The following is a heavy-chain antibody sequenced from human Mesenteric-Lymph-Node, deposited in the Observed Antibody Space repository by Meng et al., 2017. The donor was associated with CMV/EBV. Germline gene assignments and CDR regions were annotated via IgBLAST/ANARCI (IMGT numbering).Heavy chain of an antibody. J-gene: IGHJ6*02. CDR3: ARDGYDSSGYYSGMDV. V-gene: IGHV3-21*01. CDR2: ISSTSNYI. Sequence: GESLKISCAASELTFSRDSMNWVRQAPGKGLEWVSSISSTSNYIYYADSVKGRFTISRDNSKNTLYLQMNSLRAEDTAVYYCARDGYDSSGYYSGMDVWGQGTTVTVSS. CDR1: ELTFSRDS. D-gene: IGHD3-22*01.